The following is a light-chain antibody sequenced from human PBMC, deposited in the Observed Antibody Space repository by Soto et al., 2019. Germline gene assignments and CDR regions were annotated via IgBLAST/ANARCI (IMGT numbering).Light chain of an antibody. Sequence: ETVMTQSPVTLSVSPGERATLSCRASQSVSRNFAWYQQRPGQAPRLLIYGASTRATGVPSRFSGSGSGTEFALTISSLQSEDFAVYYCQQYNNWPLTFGGGTKVEIE. V-gene: IGKV3-15*01. CDR2: GAS. CDR3: QQYNNWPLT. CDR1: QSVSRN. J-gene: IGKJ4*01.